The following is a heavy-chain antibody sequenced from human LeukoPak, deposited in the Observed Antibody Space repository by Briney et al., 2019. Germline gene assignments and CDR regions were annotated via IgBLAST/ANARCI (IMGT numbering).Heavy chain of an antibody. CDR1: GFTFSSYW. J-gene: IGHJ4*02. CDR2: IKQDGSEK. D-gene: IGHD5-24*01. CDR3: ARDIKRWLLLEGYFDY. V-gene: IGHV3-7*01. Sequence: GGSLRLSCAASGFTFSSYWMSWVRQAPGKGLEWVANIKQDGSEKYYVDSVKGRFTISRDNAKNSLYLQMNSLRAEDTAVYYCARDIKRWLLLEGYFDYWGQGTLVTVSS.